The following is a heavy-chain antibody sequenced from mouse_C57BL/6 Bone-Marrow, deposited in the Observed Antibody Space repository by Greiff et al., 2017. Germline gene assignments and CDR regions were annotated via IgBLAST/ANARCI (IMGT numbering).Heavy chain of an antibody. CDR3: TTVTTVVAKGFAY. D-gene: IGHD1-1*01. V-gene: IGHV14-4*01. CDR1: GFNIKDDY. J-gene: IGHJ3*01. CDR2: IDPENGDT. Sequence: EVKLVESGAELVRPGASVKLSCTASGFNIKDDYMHWVKQRPEQGLEWIGWIDPENGDTEYASKFQGKATITADTSSNTAYLQLSSLTSEDTAVYYCTTVTTVVAKGFAYWGQGTLVTVSA.